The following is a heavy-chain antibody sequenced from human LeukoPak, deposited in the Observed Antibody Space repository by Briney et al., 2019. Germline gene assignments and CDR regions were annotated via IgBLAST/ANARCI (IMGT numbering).Heavy chain of an antibody. CDR1: GGSISSYY. J-gene: IGHJ4*02. D-gene: IGHD6-19*01. CDR3: ARGKGYSSGWYFDY. CDR2: IVTSGST. Sequence: SETLSLTCTAPGGSISSYYWSWIRQPAGKGLEWIGRIVTSGSTNYNPSLKSRDTMSVDASKSQFSLKLSSVIAADTAVYYCARGKGYSSGWYFDYWGQGTLVTVSS. V-gene: IGHV4-4*07.